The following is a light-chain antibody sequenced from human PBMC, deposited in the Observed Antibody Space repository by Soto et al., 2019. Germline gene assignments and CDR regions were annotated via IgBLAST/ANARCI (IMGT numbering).Light chain of an antibody. CDR1: SSDVGSYTF. CDR2: EAT. CDR3: CSYAGSMTWV. J-gene: IGLJ3*02. Sequence: QSALTQVASVSGSPGQSITISCNGSSSDVGSYTFVSWYQHHPGKAPKLMIYEATKRPSGVSPRFSGSKSGNTASLTISGLQAEDEGEYYCCSYAGSMTWVFGGGTKLTVL. V-gene: IGLV2-23*01.